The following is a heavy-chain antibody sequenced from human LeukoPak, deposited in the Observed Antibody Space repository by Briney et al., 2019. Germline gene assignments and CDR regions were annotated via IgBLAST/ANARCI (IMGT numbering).Heavy chain of an antibody. CDR2: IYHTGKT. Sequence: SETLSLTCTVSGGSISGGGYYWSWIRQQPGKSLEWIGYIYHTGKTYYYPSLKSRVTISVDTSMNQFSLNVRSLTVADTAVYYCARERTRPLGSFDYWGQGTLVTDSS. CDR1: GGSISGGGYY. J-gene: IGHJ4*02. V-gene: IGHV4-31*03. CDR3: ARERTRPLGSFDY. D-gene: IGHD7-27*01.